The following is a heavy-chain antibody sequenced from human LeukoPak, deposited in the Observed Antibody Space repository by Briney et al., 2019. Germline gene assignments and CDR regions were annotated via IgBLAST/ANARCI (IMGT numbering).Heavy chain of an antibody. CDR2: IYPGDSDT. CDR1: GYTFTAYW. J-gene: IGHJ5*02. CDR3: ARHSHPYRTNLHDWFDP. V-gene: IGHV5-51*01. D-gene: IGHD3-16*02. Sequence: RGESLKISCQGSGYTFTAYWIGWVRQMPGEGLEWMGIIYPGDSDTRYSPSFQGQVTISADKPTTPAHLQWSSLKASDTAMYYCARHSHPYRTNLHDWFDPWGQGTLVTVSS.